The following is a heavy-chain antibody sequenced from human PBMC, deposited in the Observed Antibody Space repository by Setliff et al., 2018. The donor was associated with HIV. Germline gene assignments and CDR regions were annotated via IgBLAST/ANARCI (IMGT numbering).Heavy chain of an antibody. J-gene: IGHJ3*02. CDR2: VGAVGSPK. CDR3: AKVLLFGVDVFDI. V-gene: IGHV3-23*01. CDR1: GFIFSSYW. Sequence: GGSLRLSCAASGFIFSSYWMHWVRQAPGKGLEWVSTVGAVGSPKFYAESVKGRFTISKDNSKNTLYLQMTSLRDEDTAVYYCAKVLLFGVDVFDIWGQGTMVTVSS. D-gene: IGHD3-10*02.